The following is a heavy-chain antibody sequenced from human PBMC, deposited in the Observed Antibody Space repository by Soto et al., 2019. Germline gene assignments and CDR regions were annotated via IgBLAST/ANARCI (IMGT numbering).Heavy chain of an antibody. V-gene: IGHV4-31*03. CDR1: GGSISSGGYY. CDR3: ARGVLH. Sequence: QVQLQESGPGLVQPSQTLSLTCTVSGGSISSGGYYWSWIRQHPGMGLEWIGHISYSGSTYYSTSLKSRVTISVDTSRNQFSLIVNSVTAADTAVYYCARGVLHWGQGTLVTVSS. J-gene: IGHJ4*01. CDR2: ISYSGST.